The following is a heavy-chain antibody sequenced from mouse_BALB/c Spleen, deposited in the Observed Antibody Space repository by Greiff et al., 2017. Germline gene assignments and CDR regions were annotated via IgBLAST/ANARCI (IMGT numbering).Heavy chain of an antibody. J-gene: IGHJ1*01. V-gene: IGHV1-14*01. D-gene: IGHD2-1*01. CDR1: GYTFTSYV. Sequence: EVHLVESGPELVKPGASVKMSCKASGYTFTSYVMHWVKQKPGQGLEWIGYINPYNDGTKYNEKFKGKATLTLDKSSSTAYMELSSLTSEDSAVYYCARWGNYPRYFDVWGAGTTVTVSS. CDR2: INPYNDGT. CDR3: ARWGNYPRYFDV.